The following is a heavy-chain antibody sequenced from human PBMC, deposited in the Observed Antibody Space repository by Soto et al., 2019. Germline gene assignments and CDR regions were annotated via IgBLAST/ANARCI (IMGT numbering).Heavy chain of an antibody. V-gene: IGHV4-39*01. J-gene: IGHJ3*02. Sequence: SDTLSLTCTVSGVSISSSSYYWGWIRQPPGKLLEWIGSIYYSGSTYYNPSLKSRVTISVDTSKNQFSLKLSSVTAADTAVYYCARKQPYSPKYYDFWSGYYGSGAFDIWGQGTMVTVSS. CDR3: ARKQPYSPKYYDFWSGYYGSGAFDI. CDR2: IYYSGST. CDR1: GVSISSSSYY. D-gene: IGHD3-3*01.